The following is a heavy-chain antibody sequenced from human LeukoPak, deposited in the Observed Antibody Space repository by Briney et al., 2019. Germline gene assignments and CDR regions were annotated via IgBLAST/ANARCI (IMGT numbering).Heavy chain of an antibody. Sequence: GSLRLSCAASGFTFSSYAMHWVRQAPGKGLEWVAVISYDGSNKYNADSVKGRFTISRDNSKNTLYLQMNSLRAEDTAVYYCARGDHDYDSSGYIDYWGQGTLVTVSS. J-gene: IGHJ4*02. CDR2: ISYDGSNK. D-gene: IGHD3-22*01. CDR3: ARGDHDYDSSGYIDY. V-gene: IGHV3-30-3*01. CDR1: GFTFSSYA.